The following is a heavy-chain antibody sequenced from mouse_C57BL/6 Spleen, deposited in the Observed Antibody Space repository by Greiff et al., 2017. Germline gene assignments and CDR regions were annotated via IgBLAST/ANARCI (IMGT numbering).Heavy chain of an antibody. CDR3: ARSYYGNAMDY. D-gene: IGHD2-10*01. CDR1: GYTFTSYW. CDR2: IHPNSGST. V-gene: IGHV1-64*01. J-gene: IGHJ4*01. Sequence: QVQLQQPGAELVKPGASVKLSYKASGYTFTSYWMHWVKQRPGQGLEWIGMIHPNSGSTNYNEKFKSKATLTVDKSSSTAYMQLSSLTSEDSVVYYCARSYYGNAMDYWGQGTSVTVSS.